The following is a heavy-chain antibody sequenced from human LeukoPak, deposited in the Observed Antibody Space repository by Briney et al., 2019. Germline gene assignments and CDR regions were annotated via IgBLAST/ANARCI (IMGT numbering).Heavy chain of an antibody. CDR1: GYTFTGYY. CDR2: INPNSGGT. CDR3: ARDLMGTADHFDY. J-gene: IGHJ4*02. D-gene: IGHD1-1*01. Sequence: ASVKVSCKASGYTFTGYYMHWVRQAPGQGFEWMGWINPNSGGTNYAQKFQGRVTMTRDTSISTAYMELSRLRSDDTAVYYCARDLMGTADHFDYWGQGTLVTVSS. V-gene: IGHV1-2*02.